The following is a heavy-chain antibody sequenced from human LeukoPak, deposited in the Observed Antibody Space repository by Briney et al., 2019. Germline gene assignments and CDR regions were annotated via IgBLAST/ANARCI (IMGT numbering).Heavy chain of an antibody. Sequence: SETLSLTCTVSGGSISSYYWSWIRQPPGKGLEWIGYIYYSGSTNYNPSLKSRVTISVDTSKNQFSLKLSSVTAADTAVYYCAGTMVRGVIILIPYYMDVWGKGTTVTVSS. V-gene: IGHV4-59*01. CDR3: AGTMVRGVIILIPYYMDV. D-gene: IGHD3-10*01. J-gene: IGHJ6*03. CDR2: IYYSGST. CDR1: GGSISSYY.